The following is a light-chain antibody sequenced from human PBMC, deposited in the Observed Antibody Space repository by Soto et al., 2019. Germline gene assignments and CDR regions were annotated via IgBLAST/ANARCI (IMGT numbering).Light chain of an antibody. V-gene: IGKV3-20*01. CDR3: QQYGASPWT. Sequence: IGLTQSPASLSVSPRERVTLSCRARQSVGSNLAWYQQTPGQAPRVVIYDTSTRATGIPDRFSGSGSGTDFTLTISRLEPEDFAVYRCQQYGASPWTFGQGTKVDVK. CDR2: DTS. J-gene: IGKJ1*01. CDR1: QSVGSN.